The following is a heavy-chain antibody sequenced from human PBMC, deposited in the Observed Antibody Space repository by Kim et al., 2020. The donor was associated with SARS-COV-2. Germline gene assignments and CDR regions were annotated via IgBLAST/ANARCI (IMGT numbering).Heavy chain of an antibody. Sequence: GGSLRLSCAASGFTFSSYGMHWVRQAPGKGLEWVAVISYDGSNKYYADSVKGRFTISRDNSKNTLYLQMNSLRAEDTAVYYCAKDRRTYDSSDYYFDYWGQGTLVTVSS. V-gene: IGHV3-30*18. CDR1: GFTFSSYG. D-gene: IGHD3-22*01. J-gene: IGHJ4*02. CDR3: AKDRRTYDSSDYYFDY. CDR2: ISYDGSNK.